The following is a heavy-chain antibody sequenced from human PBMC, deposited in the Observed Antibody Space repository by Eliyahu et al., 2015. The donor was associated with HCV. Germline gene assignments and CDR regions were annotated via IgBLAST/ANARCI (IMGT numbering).Heavy chain of an antibody. CDR1: GFTFDDYA. Sequence: EVNLVESGGGLVQPGGSRRLSCAASGFTFDDYAMHWVRQVPGRGLEXVGGISYNSGSLGYADSLEGRFTISRDNAKSSLYLEMTGLTSDDTALYYCAKGSDWTQTFYFDFWGQGTLVTVSS. V-gene: IGHV3-9*01. D-gene: IGHD1-1*01. J-gene: IGHJ4*02. CDR3: AKGSDWTQTFYFDF. CDR2: ISYNSGSL.